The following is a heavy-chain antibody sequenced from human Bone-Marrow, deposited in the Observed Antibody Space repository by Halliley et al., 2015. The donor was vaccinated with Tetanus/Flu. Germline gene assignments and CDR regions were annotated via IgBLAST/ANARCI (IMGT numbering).Heavy chain of an antibody. D-gene: IGHD3-9*01. J-gene: IGHJ5*02. V-gene: IGHV1-69*01. CDR2: IIPVIGTT. CDR3: AIDNPLLRYSDRLDGGFDP. CDR1: GGVFDSFA. Sequence: QLVQSGAEVKKPGSSVKVSCKASGGVFDSFAITWVRQVSGQRLEWMGVIIPVIGTTDYARKFQGRVTMTADESTTTVYMDLTSLTSEDTAVYYCAIDNPLLRYSDRLDGGFDPWGQGTLVSVSS.